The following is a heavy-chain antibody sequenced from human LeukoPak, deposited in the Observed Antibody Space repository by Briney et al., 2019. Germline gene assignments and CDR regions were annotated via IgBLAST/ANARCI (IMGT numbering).Heavy chain of an antibody. Sequence: ASVKVTCKASGYTFTSYDINWVRQATGQGLEWMGWMNPDSGNTGYAQKFQGRVTMTRDTSISTAYMELSSLRSEDTAVYYCARSGFSNTFPLDYWGQGTLVTVSS. CDR1: GYTFTSYD. CDR2: MNPDSGNT. CDR3: ARSGFSNTFPLDY. D-gene: IGHD2/OR15-2a*01. J-gene: IGHJ4*02. V-gene: IGHV1-8*01.